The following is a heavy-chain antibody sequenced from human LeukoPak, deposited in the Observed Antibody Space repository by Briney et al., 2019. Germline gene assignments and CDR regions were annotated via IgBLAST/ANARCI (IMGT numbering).Heavy chain of an antibody. Sequence: GGSLRLSCAASAFTFSNAWMSWVRQAPGKGLEWVGRIKSKTDGGTTVYAAPVKGRFTISRDDSKNTLYLQMNSLKTEDTAVYYCTTLSGYDYYFDYWGQGTLVTVSS. J-gene: IGHJ4*02. V-gene: IGHV3-15*01. CDR3: TTLSGYDYYFDY. CDR2: IKSKTDGGTT. D-gene: IGHD5-12*01. CDR1: AFTFSNAW.